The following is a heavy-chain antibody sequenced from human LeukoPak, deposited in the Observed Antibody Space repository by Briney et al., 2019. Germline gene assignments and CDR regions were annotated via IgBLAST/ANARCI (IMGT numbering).Heavy chain of an antibody. CDR3: ARDAVRGVTDY. CDR2: IIPILGIA. V-gene: IGHV1-69*04. J-gene: IGHJ4*02. CDR1: GGTCSSYA. D-gene: IGHD3-10*01. Sequence: SVKVSCKASGGTCSSYAISWVRQAPGQGLEWMGRIIPILGIANYAQKFRGRVTITADKSTSTAYMELSSLRSEDTAVYYCARDAVRGVTDYWGQGTLVTVSS.